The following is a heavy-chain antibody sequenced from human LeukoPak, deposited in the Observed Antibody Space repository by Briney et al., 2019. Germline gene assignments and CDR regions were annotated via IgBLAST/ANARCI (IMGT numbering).Heavy chain of an antibody. Sequence: SQTLSLTCTVSVGSISSGDYYWRSIRQPPGRGLGWHGYIYYSGSTYYNPSLKRPVTISVGTSKNQFSQKLSSVTAADTDVYYCGRGPKYSSSWYKGGWYFDYWGQGTLVSVCS. V-gene: IGHV4-30-4*01. CDR2: IYYSGST. CDR3: GRGPKYSSSWYKGGWYFDY. CDR1: VGSISSGDYY. J-gene: IGHJ4*02. D-gene: IGHD6-13*01.